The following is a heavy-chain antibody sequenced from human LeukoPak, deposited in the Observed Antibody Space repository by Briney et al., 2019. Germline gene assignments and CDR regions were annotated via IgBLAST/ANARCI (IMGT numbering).Heavy chain of an antibody. CDR1: GFTFSTYA. CDR3: ARDLKYSSGWWGIFDY. J-gene: IGHJ4*02. V-gene: IGHV3-30-3*01. D-gene: IGHD6-19*01. CDR2: IPYDGSNK. Sequence: PGGSLRLSCAASGFTFSTYAMHWVRQAPGKGLEWVAVIPYDGSNKYYADSVKGRFTISRDNSKNTLYLQMNSLRAEDTAVYYCARDLKYSSGWWGIFDYWGQGTLVTVPS.